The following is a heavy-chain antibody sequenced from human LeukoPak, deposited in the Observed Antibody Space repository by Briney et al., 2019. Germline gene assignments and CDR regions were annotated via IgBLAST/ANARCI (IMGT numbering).Heavy chain of an antibody. CDR3: ARGHDESNWFDP. CDR1: GYTFTSYD. D-gene: IGHD1-1*01. CDR2: VNPNSGNT. Sequence: GASVKASCKASGYTFTSYDINWVRQATGQGLEWMGWVNPNSGNTGYAQKFQGRVSMTRNTSISTAYMELSSLRSEDTAVYYCARGHDESNWFDPWGQGTLVTVSS. J-gene: IGHJ5*02. V-gene: IGHV1-8*01.